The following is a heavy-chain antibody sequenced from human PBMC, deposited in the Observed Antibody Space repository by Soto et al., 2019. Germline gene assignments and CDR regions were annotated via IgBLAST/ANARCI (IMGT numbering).Heavy chain of an antibody. J-gene: IGHJ4*02. V-gene: IGHV3-7*03. CDR2: IKQDGSDK. CDR1: GFTYSVTW. Sequence: EVQLVESGGGLVQPGGSLRLSGAASGFTYSVTWMSWVRQPPGKGLEWVANIKQDGSDKNYVDSVKGRFTISRDNTKNSLFLQMNSLRAEDTAVYYCVRGGGHFANWGQGTLVTVSS. CDR3: VRGGGHFAN.